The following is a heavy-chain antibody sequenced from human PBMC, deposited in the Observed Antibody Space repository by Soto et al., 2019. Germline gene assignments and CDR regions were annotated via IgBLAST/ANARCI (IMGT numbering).Heavy chain of an antibody. V-gene: IGHV4-59*08. J-gene: IGHJ3*02. D-gene: IGHD3-9*01. Sequence: PSETLSLTCTVSRGSINSHYWCWIRQSPGKGLEYIGYISYSGGTNYNPSLKSRLTISVDTSKNQFSLKLTSVTAADTAVYYCAVLKFDLLPAHYAFAIWGQATMVT. CDR1: RGSINSHY. CDR3: AVLKFDLLPAHYAFAI. CDR2: ISYSGGT.